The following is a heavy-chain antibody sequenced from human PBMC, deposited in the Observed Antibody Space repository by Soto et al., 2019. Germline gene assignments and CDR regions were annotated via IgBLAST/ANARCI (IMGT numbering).Heavy chain of an antibody. CDR1: GFTFSSYG. CDR3: AKDLGHGGRGAFDI. CDR2: ISYDGSNK. D-gene: IGHD7-27*01. V-gene: IGHV3-30*18. Sequence: QVQLVESGGGVVQPGRSLRLSCAASGFTFSSYGMHWVRQAPGKGLVWVAVISYDGSNKYYADSVKGRFTISRDNSKNTLYLQMNSRGAEDRAVYYCAKDLGHGGRGAFDIWGQGTMVTVSS. J-gene: IGHJ3*02.